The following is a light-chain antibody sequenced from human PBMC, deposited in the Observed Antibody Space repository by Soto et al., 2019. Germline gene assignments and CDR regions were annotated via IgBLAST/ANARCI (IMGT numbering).Light chain of an antibody. J-gene: IGKJ1*01. Sequence: EIVMTQSPATLSVSAGERATISCRASQTVSSGLAWYHQKPGKAPKLLIYGASTRKTGVPARFSGSGSGTEFTLTISSLQAEDFAVYYCQQYNNSPRTFGQGTKVDIK. V-gene: IGKV3-15*01. CDR3: QQYNNSPRT. CDR2: GAS. CDR1: QTVSSG.